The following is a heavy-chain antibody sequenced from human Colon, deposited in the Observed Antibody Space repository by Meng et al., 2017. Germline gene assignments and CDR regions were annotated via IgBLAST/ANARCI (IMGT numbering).Heavy chain of an antibody. J-gene: IGHJ3*02. Sequence: SETLSLTCTVSGYSISSGYYWGWIRQPPGKGLEWMGSIYHSGSTYYNPSLKSRVTISVDTSKNQFSLRLSSVTAADTAVYCCARAMVRGVSAFDIWGQGTMVTVSS. V-gene: IGHV4-38-2*02. D-gene: IGHD3-10*01. CDR3: ARAMVRGVSAFDI. CDR1: GYSISSGYY. CDR2: IYHSGST.